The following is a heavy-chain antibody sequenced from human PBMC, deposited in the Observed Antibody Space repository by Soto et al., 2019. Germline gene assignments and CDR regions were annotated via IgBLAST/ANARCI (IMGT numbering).Heavy chain of an antibody. CDR3: AIYGSGSYFEGDY. J-gene: IGHJ4*02. Sequence: QVQLQQWGAGLLKPSETLSLTCAVYGGSFSGYYWSWIRQPPGKGLEWIGEINHSGSTNYNPSLKRRVTISVDTSKNQFSLKLSSVTAADTAVYYCAIYGSGSYFEGDYWGQGTLVTVSS. D-gene: IGHD3-10*01. V-gene: IGHV4-34*01. CDR1: GGSFSGYY. CDR2: INHSGST.